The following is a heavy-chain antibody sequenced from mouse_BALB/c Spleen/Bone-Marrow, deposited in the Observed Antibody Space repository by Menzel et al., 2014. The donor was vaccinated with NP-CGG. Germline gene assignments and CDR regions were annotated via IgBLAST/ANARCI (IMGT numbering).Heavy chain of an antibody. J-gene: IGHJ1*01. Sequence: QVQLQQSGPELVKPGASVKISCKASGYTFTDYYINWVKQKPGQGLEWIGWIYPGGGNTKYNEKFKGKATLTVDTSSSTAYMQLSSLTSEDTAVYFCARPPYYYDSSYYWYFDVWGAGTTVTVSS. D-gene: IGHD1-1*01. CDR2: IYPGGGNT. V-gene: IGHV1-84*02. CDR1: GYTFTDYY. CDR3: ARPPYYYDSSYYWYFDV.